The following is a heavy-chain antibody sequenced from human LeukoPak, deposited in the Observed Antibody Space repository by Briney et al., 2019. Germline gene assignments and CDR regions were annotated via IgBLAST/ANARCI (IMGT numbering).Heavy chain of an antibody. CDR3: AREGMGRRAFDI. CDR1: GFTFSTYS. J-gene: IGHJ3*02. V-gene: IGHV3-21*01. Sequence: GGSLRLSCAASGFTFSTYSMNWVRQAPGKGLEWVSSISSSSSYIYYADSVKGRFTISRDNAKNSLSRRRNSLRAEDTAVYYGAREGMGRRAFDIWGQGTMVTVSS. CDR2: ISSSSSYI. D-gene: IGHD3-10*01.